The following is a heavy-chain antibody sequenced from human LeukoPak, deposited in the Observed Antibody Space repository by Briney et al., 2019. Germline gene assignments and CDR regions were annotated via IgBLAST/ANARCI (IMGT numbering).Heavy chain of an antibody. CDR3: AREGYDFWSGYPYFDY. D-gene: IGHD3-3*01. J-gene: IGHJ4*02. Sequence: PSETLSLTCTVSGGSVSSSSYYLGWIRQPPRKGLEWIGSIYYTGSTYYNPSLKSRVTISVDTSKNQFSLKLSSVTAADTAVYYCAREGYDFWSGYPYFDYWGQGTLVTVSS. CDR2: IYYTGST. CDR1: GGSVSSSSYY. V-gene: IGHV4-39*07.